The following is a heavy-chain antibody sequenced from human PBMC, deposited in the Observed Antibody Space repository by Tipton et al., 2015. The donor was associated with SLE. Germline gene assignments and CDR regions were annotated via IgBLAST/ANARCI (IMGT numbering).Heavy chain of an antibody. CDR3: ARERSDYGDYLFDS. J-gene: IGHJ4*02. Sequence: TLSLTCTVSGGSISSYYWSWIRQPPGKGLECIGYIYYSGTTNYNPSLKSRVTISVDTSKNQFSLRLSSVTAADTAVYYCARERSDYGDYLFDSWGQGVLVTVSS. D-gene: IGHD4-17*01. CDR1: GGSISSYY. V-gene: IGHV4-59*01. CDR2: IYYSGTT.